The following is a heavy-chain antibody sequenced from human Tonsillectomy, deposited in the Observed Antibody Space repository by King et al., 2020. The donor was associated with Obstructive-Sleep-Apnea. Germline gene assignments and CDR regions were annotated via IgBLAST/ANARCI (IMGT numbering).Heavy chain of an antibody. D-gene: IGHD3-22*01. CDR1: GFTFDDYA. V-gene: IGHV3-9*01. J-gene: IGHJ4*02. Sequence: VQLVESGGGLVQPGRSLRLSCAASGFTFDDYAMHWGRQAPGKGLDWLSCISWYSGSIGYADAVKGRFTISRENAKNSLYLQMNSLRAEDTALYYCAKDLYDSSGSGDYWGQGTLVTVSS. CDR3: AKDLYDSSGSGDY. CDR2: ISWYSGSI.